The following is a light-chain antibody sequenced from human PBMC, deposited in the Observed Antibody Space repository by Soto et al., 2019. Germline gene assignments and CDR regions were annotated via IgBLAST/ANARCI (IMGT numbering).Light chain of an antibody. CDR3: KQFDNWPRT. CDR1: QSVRSNY. Sequence: EIVLTQSPGTLSLSPGERAPLACRASQSVRSNYLAWYQQKPGQAPRLLIYGASSRATGIPARFSGSGSGTEFTLTISSLQPEDFAVYYCKQFDNWPRTFGQGTKVDIK. V-gene: IGKV3-20*01. J-gene: IGKJ1*01. CDR2: GAS.